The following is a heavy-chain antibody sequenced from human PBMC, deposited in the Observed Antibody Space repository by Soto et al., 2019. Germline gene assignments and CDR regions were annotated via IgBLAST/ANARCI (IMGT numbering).Heavy chain of an antibody. J-gene: IGHJ4*02. D-gene: IGHD5-12*01. Sequence: QVQLVESGGGVVQPGRSLRLSCAASGFTFSSYGMHWVRQAPGKGLEWVAVISYDGSNKYYADSVKGRFTISRDNSKNTLYLQMNSLRAQDTAVYYCAKTQPVEMATQPLDYWGQGTLVTVSS. CDR3: AKTQPVEMATQPLDY. CDR2: ISYDGSNK. CDR1: GFTFSSYG. V-gene: IGHV3-30*18.